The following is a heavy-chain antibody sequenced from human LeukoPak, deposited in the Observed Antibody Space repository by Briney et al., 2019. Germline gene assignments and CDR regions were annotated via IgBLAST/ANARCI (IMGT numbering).Heavy chain of an antibody. CDR1: GFTVSSNY. D-gene: IGHD6-13*01. V-gene: IGHV3-53*01. Sequence: PGGSLRLSCAASGFTVSSNYMSWVRQAPGKGLEWVSVIYSGGSTYYADSVKGRFTISRDNSKNTLYLQMNSLRAEDTAVYYCARGLYSSSWYPTGYWGQGTLVTVSS. CDR3: ARGLYSSSWYPTGY. CDR2: IYSGGST. J-gene: IGHJ4*02.